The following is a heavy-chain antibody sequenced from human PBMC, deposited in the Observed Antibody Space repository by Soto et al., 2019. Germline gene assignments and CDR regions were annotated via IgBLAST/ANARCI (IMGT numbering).Heavy chain of an antibody. CDR1: GGTLSSYA. D-gene: IGHD2-2*01. V-gene: IGHV1-69*01. Sequence: VKVSCKGSGGTLSSYAISWVRQAPGQRAEWMGGTIPIFGTANYAQKFQGRVTITADESTSTAYTELSSLRSEDTAVYYCARYGIGYCSSTSCSFDYWGQGTLVTVSS. CDR3: ARYGIGYCSSTSCSFDY. J-gene: IGHJ4*02. CDR2: TIPIFGTA.